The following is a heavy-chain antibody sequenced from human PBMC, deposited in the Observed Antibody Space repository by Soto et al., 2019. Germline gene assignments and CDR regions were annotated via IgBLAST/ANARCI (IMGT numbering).Heavy chain of an antibody. D-gene: IGHD3-3*01. CDR1: GYTLTGYY. V-gene: IGHV1-2*04. J-gene: IGHJ6*02. Sequence: QVQLVQSGAEVKKPGASVKVSCKASGYTLTGYYMHWVRQAPGQGLEWMGWINTNSGGTNYAQKFQGWVTLTRDTSISTAYMELSSLRSDDTAVYYCARAPHFWSGYSGGYGMDVWGQGTTVTVSS. CDR3: ARAPHFWSGYSGGYGMDV. CDR2: INTNSGGT.